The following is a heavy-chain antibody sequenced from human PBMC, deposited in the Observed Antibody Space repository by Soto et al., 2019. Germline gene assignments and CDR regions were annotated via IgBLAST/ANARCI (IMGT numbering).Heavy chain of an antibody. CDR1: GGTFNSHA. V-gene: IGHV1-69*06. J-gene: IGHJ6*02. CDR3: ARDRSSTWRSAMDV. Sequence: QLQLVQSGAEVKKPGSSVKVSCKASGGTFNSHAFSWVLQAPGQGVEWMGGIIPIFDTPNYAEKFQGRVTITADKSTSTAYMELTSPRHEDTAVYYRARDRSSTWRSAMDVWGQGTTLTVSS. D-gene: IGHD6-13*01. CDR2: IIPIFDTP.